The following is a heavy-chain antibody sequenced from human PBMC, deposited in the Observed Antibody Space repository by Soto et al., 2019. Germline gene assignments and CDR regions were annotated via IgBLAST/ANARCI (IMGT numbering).Heavy chain of an antibody. Sequence: PGGSLRLSCVASGFTFSNHGMGWVRQSPGKGLEWVSGISGDGSRAYYTDSVKGRFIVSRDNSKKTLHLQMDSLRVQDTAMYYCAKDRMTTFGGITSLFDYWGQGALVTVSS. V-gene: IGHV3-23*01. J-gene: IGHJ4*02. D-gene: IGHD3-16*01. CDR1: GFTFSNHG. CDR2: ISGDGSRA. CDR3: AKDRMTTFGGITSLFDY.